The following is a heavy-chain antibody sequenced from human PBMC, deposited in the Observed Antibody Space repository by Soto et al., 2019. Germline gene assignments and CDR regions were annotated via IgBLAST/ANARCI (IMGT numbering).Heavy chain of an antibody. J-gene: IGHJ6*02. CDR1: GFTFNTYG. V-gene: IGHV3-33*01. CDR3: ARIDCTGGSCRPYAYYDMDV. Sequence: GGSLRLSCAASGFTFNTYGMHWVRQAPGRGLEWVAVIWYDGSIKYYADSVKGRFSISRDNSKNTLYLQMSSLRAEDTAVYYCARIDCTGGSCRPYAYYDMDVWGQGTTVTVSS. D-gene: IGHD2-15*01. CDR2: IWYDGSIK.